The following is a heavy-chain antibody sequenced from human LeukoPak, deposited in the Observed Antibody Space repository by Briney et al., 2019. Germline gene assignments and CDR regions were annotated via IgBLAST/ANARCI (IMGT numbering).Heavy chain of an antibody. CDR3: ASARVNYDFWSGDTGTPLYYFDY. J-gene: IGHJ4*02. D-gene: IGHD3-3*01. V-gene: IGHV4-34*01. Sequence: PSETLSLTCAVYGGSFSGYYWSWIRQPPGKGLEWIGEINHSGSTNYNPSLKSRVTISVDTSKNQFSLKLSSVTAADTAVYYCASARVNYDFWSGDTGTPLYYFDYWGQGTLVTVSS. CDR1: GGSFSGYY. CDR2: INHSGST.